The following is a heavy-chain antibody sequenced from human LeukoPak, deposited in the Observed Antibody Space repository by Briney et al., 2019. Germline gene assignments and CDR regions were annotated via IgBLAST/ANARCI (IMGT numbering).Heavy chain of an antibody. V-gene: IGHV5-51*03. Sequence: GESLTVSCKGSGYSFTSYWTGWVRQMPGKGLDSLGILYPGDSDTTYSPSFQGQVTISADKSISTAYLQWSSLKASDTAMYYCARPLYCSSTSCSHFDYWGQGTLVTVSS. D-gene: IGHD2-2*01. CDR3: ARPLYCSSTSCSHFDY. J-gene: IGHJ4*02. CDR2: LYPGDSDT. CDR1: GYSFTSYW.